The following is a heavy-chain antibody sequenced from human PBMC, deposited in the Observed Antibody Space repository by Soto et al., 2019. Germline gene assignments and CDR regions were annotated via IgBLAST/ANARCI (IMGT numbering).Heavy chain of an antibody. CDR2: VIPVLKTA. V-gene: IGHV1-69*08. CDR1: GGTFTSYS. J-gene: IGHJ4*02. CDR3: TKDGLGPTRRYFAF. Sequence: QVQLVQSGAEVKKPGSSVKVSCQASGGTFTSYSITWVRQAPGQGLEWVGRVIPVLKTADYAQKFQGRITITADKSTDKAYMELSSLTPQDTAVYYCTKDGLGPTRRYFAFWGQGTLVTVSS. D-gene: IGHD1-26*01.